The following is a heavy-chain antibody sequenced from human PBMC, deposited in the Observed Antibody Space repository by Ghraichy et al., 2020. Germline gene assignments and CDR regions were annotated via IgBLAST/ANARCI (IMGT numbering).Heavy chain of an antibody. Sequence: SETLSLTCTVSGASLTNNYWSWIRQPPGKGLEWIGYIHYSGSTNYNSSFKSRVSISIDTSKNQFSLSLTSVTAADTAVYHCAKGGWSLDPWGQGALVTVSS. CDR1: GASLTNNY. D-gene: IGHD3-16*01. J-gene: IGHJ5*02. CDR2: IHYSGST. V-gene: IGHV4-59*03. CDR3: AKGGWSLDP.